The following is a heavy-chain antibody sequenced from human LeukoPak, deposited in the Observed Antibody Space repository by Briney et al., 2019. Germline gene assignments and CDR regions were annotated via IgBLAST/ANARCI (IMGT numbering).Heavy chain of an antibody. J-gene: IGHJ4*02. V-gene: IGHV1-2*02. CDR2: INPNSGGR. CDR3: ARDGARIYSGYDKGSFDY. Sequence: GASVKVSCKASGYTFTGYYMHWVRQAPGQGLEWMGWINPNSGGRNYAQKFQGRVTMTRDTSISTAYMELSRLRSDDTAVYYCARDGARIYSGYDKGSFDYWGQGTLVTVSS. D-gene: IGHD5-12*01. CDR1: GYTFTGYY.